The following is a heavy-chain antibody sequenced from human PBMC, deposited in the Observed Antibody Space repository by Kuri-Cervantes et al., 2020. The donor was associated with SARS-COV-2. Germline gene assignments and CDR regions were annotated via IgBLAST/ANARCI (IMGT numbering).Heavy chain of an antibody. CDR1: GGSISSYY. CDR3: AGGNYYYYYGMDV. CDR2: IYYSGST. J-gene: IGHJ6*02. Sequence: SETLSLTCTVSGGSISSYYWSWIRQPPGKGLEWIGHIYYSGSTNYNPSLKSRVTISVDTSKNQFSLKLSSVTAADTAVYYCAGGNYYYYYGMDVWGQGTTVTVSS. V-gene: IGHV4-59*01.